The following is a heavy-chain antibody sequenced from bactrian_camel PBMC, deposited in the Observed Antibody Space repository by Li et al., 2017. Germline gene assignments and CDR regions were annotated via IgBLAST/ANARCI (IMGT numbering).Heavy chain of an antibody. CDR1: GFTFSTYA. CDR2: ISSSGGST. J-gene: IGHJ4*01. D-gene: IGHD5*01. V-gene: IGHV3S40*01. CDR3: VGDTDVG. Sequence: VQLVESGGGSVQPGGSLVLSCAASGFTFSTYAMNWVRQAPGKGFEWVSLISSSGGSTLYADSVKGRFTISRDNAKNTMYLQMNDLKSEDTAVYYCVGDTDVGWGQGTQ.